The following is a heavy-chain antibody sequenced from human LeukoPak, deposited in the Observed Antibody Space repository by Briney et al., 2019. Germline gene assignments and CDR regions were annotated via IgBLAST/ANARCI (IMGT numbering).Heavy chain of an antibody. CDR1: GFTFSSYA. V-gene: IGHV3-7*01. CDR3: ARDRDGMIVTY. J-gene: IGHJ4*02. D-gene: IGHD3-22*01. CDR2: IKQDGSEK. Sequence: GGSLRLSCAASGFTFSSYAMSWVRQAPGKGLEWVANIKQDGSEKYYVDSVKGRFTISRDNAKNSLYLQMNSLRAEDTAVYYCARDRDGMIVTYWGQGTLVTVSS.